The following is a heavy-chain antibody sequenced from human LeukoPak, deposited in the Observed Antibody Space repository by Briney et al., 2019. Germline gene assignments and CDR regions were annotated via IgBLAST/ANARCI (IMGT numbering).Heavy chain of an antibody. CDR2: ISAYNGNT. J-gene: IGHJ4*02. V-gene: IGHV1-18*01. Sequence: GASVKVSCKASGYTFTSYGISWVRQAPGQGLEWMGWISAYNGNTNYAQKLQGRVTMTTDTSTSTAYMELRSLRSDDTAVYYCARDRRRLSGYSYGSLDYWGQGTLVTVSS. CDR1: GYTFTSYG. D-gene: IGHD5-18*01. CDR3: ARDRRRLSGYSYGSLDY.